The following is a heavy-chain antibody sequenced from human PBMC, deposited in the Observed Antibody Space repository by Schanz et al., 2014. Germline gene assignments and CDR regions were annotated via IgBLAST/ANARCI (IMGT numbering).Heavy chain of an antibody. D-gene: IGHD2-2*01. Sequence: QVQLVESGGGVVQPGRSLRLSCAASGFTFSDYYMSWIRQAPGKGLEWVSYISSSSGTIYYADSVKGRFTISRDNAKNLLYLQMNGLRAEDTAVYVCARDLSSLIQGDVWGKGTTVTVSS. CDR1: GFTFSDYY. V-gene: IGHV3-11*04. CDR2: ISSSSGTI. CDR3: ARDLSSLIQGDV. J-gene: IGHJ6*04.